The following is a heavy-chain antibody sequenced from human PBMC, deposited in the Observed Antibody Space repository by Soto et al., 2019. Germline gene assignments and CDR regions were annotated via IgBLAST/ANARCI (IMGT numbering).Heavy chain of an antibody. CDR2: ISYDGSNK. Sequence: QVQLVESGGGVVQPGRSLRLSCAASGFTFSSYGMHWVRQAPGKGLEWVAVISYDGSNKYYADSVKGRFTISRDNSKNTLYLQMNSLRADDTAVYYCAKDLGYSSSSPDYWGQGTLVTVSS. J-gene: IGHJ4*02. V-gene: IGHV3-30*18. CDR3: AKDLGYSSSSPDY. CDR1: GFTFSSYG. D-gene: IGHD6-13*01.